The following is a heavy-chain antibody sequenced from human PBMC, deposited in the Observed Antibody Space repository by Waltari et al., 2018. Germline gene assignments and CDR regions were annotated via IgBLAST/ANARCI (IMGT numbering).Heavy chain of an antibody. J-gene: IGHJ4*02. V-gene: IGHV3-30*02. Sequence: QVQLVESGGGVVQPGGSLRLSCAASGFTFNSHTMHWVRQAPGEGLEWMTFIEFDGSNQYYVDSVKGRFIISRDNSKNIVYLQMNSLRPEDTAVYYCVKGEIYGNSPKDWGQGTLVTVSS. CDR3: VKGEIYGNSPKD. CDR2: IEFDGSNQ. CDR1: GFTFNSHT. D-gene: IGHD3-10*01.